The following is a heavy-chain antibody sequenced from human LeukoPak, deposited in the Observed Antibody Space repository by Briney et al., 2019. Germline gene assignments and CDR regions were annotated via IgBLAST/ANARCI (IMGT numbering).Heavy chain of an antibody. CDR2: VDPEDGET. Sequence: ASVKVSCKVSGYTFTDYYMHWVQQAPGKGLEWMGLVDPEDGETIYAEKFQGRATITADTSTDTAYMELSSLRSEDTAVYYCATWGRRLVQKDYWGQGTLVTVSS. D-gene: IGHD6-19*01. CDR3: ATWGRRLVQKDY. J-gene: IGHJ4*02. CDR1: GYTFTDYY. V-gene: IGHV1-69-2*01.